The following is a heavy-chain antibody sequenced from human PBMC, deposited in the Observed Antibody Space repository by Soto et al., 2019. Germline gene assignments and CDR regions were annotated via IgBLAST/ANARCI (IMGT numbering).Heavy chain of an antibody. CDR1: GITFSSYA. CDR3: AKDQHPYSGRLFGDFDN. Sequence: GGSLRLSCAASGITFSSYAMSWVRQAPGKGLEWVSAITGSGATTYYADSVKGRFTISRDNSKNTLYLQMNSLRGDDTGLYYCAKDQHPYSGRLFGDFDNWGQGTLVTSPQ. D-gene: IGHD1-26*01. J-gene: IGHJ4*02. CDR2: ITGSGATT. V-gene: IGHV3-23*01.